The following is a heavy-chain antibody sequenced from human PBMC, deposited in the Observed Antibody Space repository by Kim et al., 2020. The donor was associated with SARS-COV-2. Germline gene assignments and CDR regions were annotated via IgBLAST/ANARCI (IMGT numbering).Heavy chain of an antibody. CDR2: ICTAGDT. Sequence: GGSLRLSCAASGFTFSSYDMHWVRQATGKGLEWVSAICTAGDTYYPGSVKGRFTISRENAKNSLYLQMNSMRAGDTAVYYCARGASRDVLRYFDWSGPFDYWGQGTLGTVST. D-gene: IGHD3-9*01. J-gene: IGHJ4*02. CDR3: ARGASRDVLRYFDWSGPFDY. CDR1: GFTFSSYD. V-gene: IGHV3-13*04.